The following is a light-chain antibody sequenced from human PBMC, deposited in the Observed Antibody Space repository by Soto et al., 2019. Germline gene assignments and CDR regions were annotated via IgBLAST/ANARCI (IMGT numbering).Light chain of an antibody. CDR1: QSVNSY. CDR3: QQYDDWQT. CDR2: DIS. J-gene: IGKJ1*01. V-gene: IGKV3D-15*03. Sequence: EFVLTQSPSTLSVSPGERATLSCRASQSVNSYLAWYQQKPGQAPRLLIYDISNRASGIPARFSASGSGTVFTLTISILQSEDFAVYYCQQYDDWQTFGQGTKVDIK.